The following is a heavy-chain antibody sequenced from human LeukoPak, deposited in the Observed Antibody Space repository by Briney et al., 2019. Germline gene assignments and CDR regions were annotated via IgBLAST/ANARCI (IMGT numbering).Heavy chain of an antibody. J-gene: IGHJ3*02. Sequence: VASVKVSCKASGYTFTSYDINWVRQATGQGLEWMGWMNPNSGNTGYAQKFQGRVTMTRNTSISTAYMELSSLRSEDTAVYYCARGVPLEWWYPHVGLDIWGQGTMVTVSS. D-gene: IGHD2-15*01. CDR1: GYTFTSYD. CDR3: ARGVPLEWWYPHVGLDI. CDR2: MNPNSGNT. V-gene: IGHV1-8*01.